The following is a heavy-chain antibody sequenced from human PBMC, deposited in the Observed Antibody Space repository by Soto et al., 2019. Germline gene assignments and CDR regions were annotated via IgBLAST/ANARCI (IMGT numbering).Heavy chain of an antibody. V-gene: IGHV1-2*04. D-gene: IGHD5-12*01. Sequence: ASVKVSCKASGYTFTGYYMHWVRQAPGQGLEWMGWINPNSGGTNYAQKFQGWVTMTRDTSISTAYMELSRLRSDDTAVYYCARMGYSGYSRRSQAYYGMDVWGQGTTVTVSS. CDR1: GYTFTGYY. CDR3: ARMGYSGYSRRSQAYYGMDV. CDR2: INPNSGGT. J-gene: IGHJ6*02.